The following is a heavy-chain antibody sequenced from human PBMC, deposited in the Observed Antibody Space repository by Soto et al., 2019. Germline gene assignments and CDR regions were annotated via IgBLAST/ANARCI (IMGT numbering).Heavy chain of an antibody. Sequence: EAQLVESGGGLVKPGGSLRLSCAASGFTISNAWMNWVRQAPGKGLEWVGRIKTNGEGGTTDYAAPVKGRFVISRDDSKNTLYLQMNSLRPDDTAVYSCTSGSVEGVWGQGTTVTVSS. V-gene: IGHV3-15*07. CDR3: TSGSVEGV. D-gene: IGHD2-15*01. CDR1: GFTISNAW. J-gene: IGHJ6*02. CDR2: IKTNGEGGTT.